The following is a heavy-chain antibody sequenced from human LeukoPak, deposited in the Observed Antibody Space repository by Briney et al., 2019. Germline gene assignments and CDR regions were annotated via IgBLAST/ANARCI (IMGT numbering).Heavy chain of an antibody. Sequence: ASVKVSCKASGYTFTSYAMHWVRQAPGQRLEWMGWINAGNGNTKYSQKFQGRVTITRDTSASTAYMELSSLRSEDTAVYYCAPMVRGAVYVPTYWGQGTLVTVSS. CDR3: APMVRGAVYVPTY. V-gene: IGHV1-3*01. CDR2: INAGNGNT. J-gene: IGHJ4*02. CDR1: GYTFTSYA. D-gene: IGHD3-10*01.